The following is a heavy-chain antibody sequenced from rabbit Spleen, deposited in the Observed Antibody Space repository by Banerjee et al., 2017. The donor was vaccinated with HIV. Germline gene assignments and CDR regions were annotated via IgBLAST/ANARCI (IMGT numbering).Heavy chain of an antibody. J-gene: IGHJ4*01. CDR3: AREAAYYFIL. CDR2: MDIGSSGFT. V-gene: IGHV1S40*01. Sequence: QSLEESGGDLVKPGASLTLTCTASGFDLSSYYMNWVRQAPGKGLEWIACMDIGSSGFTYFASWAKGRFTISKTSSTTVTLQMTSLTAADTATYFCAREAAYYFILWGPGTLVTVS. CDR1: GFDLSSYY. D-gene: IGHD4-1*01.